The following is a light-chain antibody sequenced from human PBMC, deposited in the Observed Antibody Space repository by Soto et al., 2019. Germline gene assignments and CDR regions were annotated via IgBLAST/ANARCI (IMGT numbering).Light chain of an antibody. CDR2: DAS. V-gene: IGKV1-5*01. CDR1: QSISSW. CDR3: LQYHGYYRA. J-gene: IGKJ1*01. Sequence: KIQSPYTRCAGEGGRARLSPRASQSISSWLAWYQQKPGKAPKLLIYDASSVESGVPSRFSGSGSGTTHTLTISSLHSDDFATYHSLQYHGYYRACGQGTKVDIK.